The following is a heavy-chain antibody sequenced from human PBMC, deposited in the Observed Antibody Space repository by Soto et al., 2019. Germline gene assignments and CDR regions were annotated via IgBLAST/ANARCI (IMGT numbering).Heavy chain of an antibody. CDR3: ARDNYDSSGPNVPDTFDI. Sequence: GSLRLSCAASGFTFSNYARSWVRQAPGKGLEWVSVISNNGGSTYYADSVKGRFTISRDNAKNSLFLQMNSLRAEDTAVYYCARDNYDSSGPNVPDTFDIWGQGTMVTVSS. CDR2: ISNNGGST. D-gene: IGHD3-22*01. J-gene: IGHJ3*02. V-gene: IGHV3-23*01. CDR1: GFTFSNYA.